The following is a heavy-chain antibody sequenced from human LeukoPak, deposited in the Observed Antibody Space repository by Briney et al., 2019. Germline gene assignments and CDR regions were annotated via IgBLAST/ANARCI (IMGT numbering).Heavy chain of an antibody. J-gene: IGHJ3*02. V-gene: IGHV1-18*01. CDR2: ISAYNGNT. Sequence: ASVKVSCKASGYTFTSYGISWGRQPPGQGLEWMGWISAYNGNTNYAQKLQGRVTMTTDTSTSTAYMELRSLRSDDTAVYYCARGGFSGSYLDDAFDIWGQGTMVTVSS. CDR3: ARGGFSGSYLDDAFDI. CDR1: GYTFTSYG. D-gene: IGHD1-26*01.